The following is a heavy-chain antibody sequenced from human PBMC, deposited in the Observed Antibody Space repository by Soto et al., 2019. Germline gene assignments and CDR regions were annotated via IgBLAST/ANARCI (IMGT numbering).Heavy chain of an antibody. CDR3: ARTDSSSSPTFLRYYYYYGMDV. CDR2: ISAYNGNT. CDR1: GYTFTSYG. Sequence: ASVKVSCKASGYTFTSYGISWVRQAPGQGLEWMGWISAYNGNTNYAQKLQGRVTMTTDTSTSTAYMELRSLRSDDTAVYYCARTDSSSSPTFLRYYYYYGMDVWGQGTTVTVSS. D-gene: IGHD6-6*01. J-gene: IGHJ6*02. V-gene: IGHV1-18*01.